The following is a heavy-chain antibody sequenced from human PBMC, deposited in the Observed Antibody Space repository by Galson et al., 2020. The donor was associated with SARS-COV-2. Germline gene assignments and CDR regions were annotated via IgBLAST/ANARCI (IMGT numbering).Heavy chain of an antibody. CDR2: ISSSSSYI. D-gene: IGHD3-10*01. V-gene: IGHV3-21*01. CDR1: GFTFSSYS. J-gene: IGHJ4*02. Sequence: NSGGSLRLSCAASGFTFSSYSMNWVRQAPGKGLEWVSSISSSSSYIYYADSVKGRFTISRDNAKNSLYLQMNSLRAEDTAVYYCARDGDYYGSGSYFDYWGQGTLVTVSS. CDR3: ARDGDYYGSGSYFDY.